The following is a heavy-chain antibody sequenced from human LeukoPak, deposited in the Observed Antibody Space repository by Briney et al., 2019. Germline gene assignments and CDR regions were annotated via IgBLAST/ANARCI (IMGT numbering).Heavy chain of an antibody. J-gene: IGHJ4*02. V-gene: IGHV1-69*06. CDR1: GGTFSSYA. CDR3: ARGRGYSSSWS. D-gene: IGHD6-13*01. Sequence: ASVKVSCKASGGTFSSYAISWVRQAPGQGLEWMGGIIPIFGTANYAQKFQGRVTITADKSTSTAHMGLSSLRSEDTAVYYCARGRGYSSSWSWGQGTLVTVSS. CDR2: IIPIFGTA.